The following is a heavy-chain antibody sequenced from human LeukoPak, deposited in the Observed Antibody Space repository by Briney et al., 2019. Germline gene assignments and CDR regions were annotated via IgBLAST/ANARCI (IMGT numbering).Heavy chain of an antibody. J-gene: IGHJ4*02. CDR3: ARAVGYSYGHFDY. Sequence: GGSLRLSCEASGITFSSYLMTWVRQGPGKGLEWVADISGSGGPTNYADSVKGRFTISRDNSKNTLFLQMNSLRDGDTAIYYCARAVGYSYGHFDYWGQGTLVTVSS. D-gene: IGHD5-18*01. CDR2: ISGSGGPT. V-gene: IGHV3-23*01. CDR1: GITFSSYL.